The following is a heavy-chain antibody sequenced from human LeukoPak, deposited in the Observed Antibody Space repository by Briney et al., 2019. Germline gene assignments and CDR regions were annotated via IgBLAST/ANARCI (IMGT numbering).Heavy chain of an antibody. CDR2: ISWNSGSI. CDR3: ARGGRLQSLGDY. J-gene: IGHJ4*02. CDR1: GFTFDDYA. Sequence: GGSLRLSCAASGFTFDDYAMHWVRQAPGKGLEWVSGISWNSGSIGYADSVKGRFTISRDNAKNSPYLQMNSLRAEDTALYYCARGGRLQSLGDYCGQGTLVTVSS. D-gene: IGHD5-24*01. V-gene: IGHV3-9*01.